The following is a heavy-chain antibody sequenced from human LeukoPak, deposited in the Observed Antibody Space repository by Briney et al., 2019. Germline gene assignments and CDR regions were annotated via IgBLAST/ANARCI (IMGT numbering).Heavy chain of an antibody. CDR3: ARDYDYVPDF. CDR1: GYTFTSYG. D-gene: IGHD3-16*01. J-gene: IGHJ4*02. V-gene: IGHV1-18*01. Sequence: GASVKVSCKASGYTFTSYGISWVRQAPGQGLEWMGWIDASSGNTNYAQKVQGRVTITTDTSTTTAYMEVRSLRFDDTAVYYCARDYDYVPDFWGQGTLVTVSS. CDR2: IDASSGNT.